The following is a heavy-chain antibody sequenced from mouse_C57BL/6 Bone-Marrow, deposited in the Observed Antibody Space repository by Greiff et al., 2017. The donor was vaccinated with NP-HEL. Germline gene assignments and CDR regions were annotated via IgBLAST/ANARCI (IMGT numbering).Heavy chain of an antibody. CDR3: AGYYYGSSSDY. CDR1: GYTFTSYW. CDR2: IDPSDSYT. V-gene: IGHV1-50*01. J-gene: IGHJ2*01. D-gene: IGHD1-1*01. Sequence: VQLQQPGAELVKPGASVKLSCKASGYTFTSYWMQWVKQRPGQGLEWIGEIDPSDSYTNYNQKFKGKATLTVDTSSSTAYMQLSSLTSEDSAVYYCAGYYYGSSSDYWGQGTTLTVSS.